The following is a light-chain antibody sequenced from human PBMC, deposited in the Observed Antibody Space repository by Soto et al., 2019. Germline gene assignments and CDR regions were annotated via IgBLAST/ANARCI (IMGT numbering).Light chain of an antibody. CDR2: DAS. J-gene: IGKJ1*01. Sequence: EIVLTQSPATLYLSPGERATLSCRASQSVSSYLAWYQQKPGQAPRLLIYDASNRATGIPARFSGSGSGTDFTLTISGLEPEDFAVYYCQHFGNSLWTFGQGTKVDI. CDR3: QHFGNSLWT. CDR1: QSVSSY. V-gene: IGKV3-11*01.